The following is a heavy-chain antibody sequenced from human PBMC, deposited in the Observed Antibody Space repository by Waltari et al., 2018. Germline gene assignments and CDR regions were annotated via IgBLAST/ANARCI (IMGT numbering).Heavy chain of an antibody. CDR2: IGSSDSPI. CDR1: GFTFSYYQ. CDR3: ARVNRNGYHDAFDI. J-gene: IGHJ3*02. Sequence: EVQLVESGGGLVQPGGSLRLSCAASGFTFSYYQMNWVRQAPGKVLEGVSYIGSSDSPIYYADSVRGRFTISRDNIKNSLYLQMNSLRADDTAVYYCARVNRNGYHDAFDIWGQGTMVTVSS. D-gene: IGHD6-19*01. V-gene: IGHV3-48*03.